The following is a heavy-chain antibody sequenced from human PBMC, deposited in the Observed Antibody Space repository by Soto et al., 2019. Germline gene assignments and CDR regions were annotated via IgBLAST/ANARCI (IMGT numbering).Heavy chain of an antibody. Sequence: GGSLRLSCAASGFTFSSYWMSWVRQAPGKGLEWVANIKQDGSEKYYVDSVKGRFTISRDNAKNSLYLQMNSLRAEDTAVYYCARDLITYYDYIWGSYRYTTLDYWGQEPWSPSPQ. D-gene: IGHD3-16*02. V-gene: IGHV3-7*01. J-gene: IGHJ4*01. CDR3: ARDLITYYDYIWGSYRYTTLDY. CDR2: IKQDGSEK. CDR1: GFTFSSYW.